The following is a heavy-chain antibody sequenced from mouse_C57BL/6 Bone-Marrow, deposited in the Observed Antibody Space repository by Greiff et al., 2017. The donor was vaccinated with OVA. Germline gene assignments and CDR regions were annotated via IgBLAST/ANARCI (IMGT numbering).Heavy chain of an antibody. CDR3: AREDSIYFDY. D-gene: IGHD2-10*02. CDR1: GYAFSRYW. CDR2: IYPGDGDT. V-gene: IGHV1-80*01. Sequence: QVQLKQSGAELVKPGASVKISCKASGYAFSRYWMNWVKQRPGQGLEWIGQIYPGDGDTNYNGKFKGKATLTADTYSSTAYMPLSSLTAEDSAVYFCAREDSIYFDYWGQGTTRTVSS. J-gene: IGHJ2*01.